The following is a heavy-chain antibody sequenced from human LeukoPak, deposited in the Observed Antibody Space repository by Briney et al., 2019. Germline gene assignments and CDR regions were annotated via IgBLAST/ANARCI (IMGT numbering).Heavy chain of an antibody. CDR2: INHSGST. D-gene: IGHD1/OR15-1a*01. V-gene: IGHV4-34*01. J-gene: IGHJ4*02. CDR1: GFTVSSNY. CDR3: ARGLLNTDY. Sequence: GSLRLSCAASGFTVSSNYMSWIRQPPGKGLEWIGEINHSGSTNYNPSLKSRVTISVDTSKNQFSLKLTSVTAADTAVYYCARGLLNTDYWGQGSLVTVSS.